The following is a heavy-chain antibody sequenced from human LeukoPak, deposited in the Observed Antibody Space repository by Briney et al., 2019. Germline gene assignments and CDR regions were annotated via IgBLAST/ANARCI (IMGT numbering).Heavy chain of an antibody. CDR3: ANRNSSGSTY. V-gene: IGHV3-30*18. Sequence: PGGSLRLSCAASGFTFTTYGMHWVRQAPGKGLEWVAVISYDGINKYYADSVKGRFTISRDNSKNTLYLQMNSLRAEDTAVYYCANRNSSGSTYWGQGTLVTVSS. J-gene: IGHJ4*02. CDR2: ISYDGINK. CDR1: GFTFTTYG. D-gene: IGHD6-19*01.